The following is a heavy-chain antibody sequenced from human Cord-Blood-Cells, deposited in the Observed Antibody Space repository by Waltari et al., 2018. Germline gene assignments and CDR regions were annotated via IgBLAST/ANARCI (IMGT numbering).Heavy chain of an antibody. CDR3: ARHYYYGSGSYPLFDY. J-gene: IGHJ4*02. V-gene: IGHV4-34*01. CDR1: GGSFSGYY. Sequence: QVQLQQWGAGLLKPSETLSLTCAVYGGSFSGYYWSWIRQPPGKGLEWIGEINHSGSTSYNPSLKRRVTISVDTSKNQFSLKLSSVTATDTAVYYCARHYYYGSGSYPLFDYWGQGTLVTVSS. CDR2: INHSGST. D-gene: IGHD3-10*01.